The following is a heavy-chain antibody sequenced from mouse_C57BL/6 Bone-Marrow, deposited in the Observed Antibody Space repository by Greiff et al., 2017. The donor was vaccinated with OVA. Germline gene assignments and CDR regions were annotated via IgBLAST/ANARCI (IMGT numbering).Heavy chain of an antibody. V-gene: IGHV1-26*01. CDR3: ARHYGAMDY. CDR1: GYTFTDYY. D-gene: IGHD1-1*02. Sequence: EVQLQQSGPELVKPGASVKISCKASGYTFTDYYMNWVKQSHGKSLEWIGDINPNNGGTSYNQKFKGKATLTVDKSSSTAYMELRSLTSEDSAVYYCARHYGAMDYWGQGTSVTVSS. J-gene: IGHJ4*01. CDR2: INPNNGGT.